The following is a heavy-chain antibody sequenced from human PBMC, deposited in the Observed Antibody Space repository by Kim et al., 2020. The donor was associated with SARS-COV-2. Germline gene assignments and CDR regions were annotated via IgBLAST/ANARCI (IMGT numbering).Heavy chain of an antibody. V-gene: IGHV3-11*01. Sequence: GGSLRLSCAASGFTLSGYYMSWIRQAPGKGLEWVSYISSTNTIYYADSVKGRFTISRDNAKNSLYLQMNSLRAEDTAVYYCARGRYSYGPWYWGQGTLVTVSS. CDR3: ARGRYSYGPWY. J-gene: IGHJ4*02. CDR1: GFTLSGYY. CDR2: ISSTNTI. D-gene: IGHD5-18*01.